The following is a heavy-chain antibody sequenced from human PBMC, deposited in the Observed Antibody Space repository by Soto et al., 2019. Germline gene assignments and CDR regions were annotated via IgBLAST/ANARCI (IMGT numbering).Heavy chain of an antibody. CDR3: VRTSLVVAAATREDY. J-gene: IGHJ4*02. CDR1: GFTFSGYW. Sequence: GGSLRLSCAASGFTFSGYWMSWVRQAPGKGLEWVSNISQDSSDIYYEDSVKGRFTISRDNAKNTLYLQMNSLRAEDTAVYYCVRTSLVVAAATREDYWGQGTLVTVSS. D-gene: IGHD2-15*01. CDR2: ISQDSSDI. V-gene: IGHV3-7*01.